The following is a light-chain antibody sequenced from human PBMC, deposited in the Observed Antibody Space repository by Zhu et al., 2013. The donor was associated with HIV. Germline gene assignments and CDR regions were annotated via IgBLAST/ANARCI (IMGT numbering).Light chain of an antibody. CDR1: SSNIGSNY. CDR3: SSYTSTATLL. V-gene: IGLV1-47*01. J-gene: IGLJ2*01. CDR2: RNN. Sequence: QSVLTQPPSASGTPGQRVTISCSGSSSNIGSNYLYWYQQLPGTAPKLLIYRNNQRPSGVPDQFSGSKSGTSASLAISGLRSEDEADYYCSSYTSTATLLFGGGTKLTVL.